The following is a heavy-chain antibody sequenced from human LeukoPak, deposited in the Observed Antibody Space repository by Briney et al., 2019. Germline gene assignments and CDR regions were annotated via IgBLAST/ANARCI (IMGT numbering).Heavy chain of an antibody. J-gene: IGHJ4*02. CDR1: GFTFSSYA. V-gene: IGHV3-23*01. CDR3: ATRSSGSTYYFVY. CDR2: ISGSGSIT. Sequence: PGGSLRLSCAASGFTFSSYAVSWVRQAPGKGLEWVPTISGSGSITYYADSVKGRFTISRDNSKNALYLQMNSLRADDSAVYFCATRSSGSTYYFVYWGQGTLVTVSS. D-gene: IGHD6-19*01.